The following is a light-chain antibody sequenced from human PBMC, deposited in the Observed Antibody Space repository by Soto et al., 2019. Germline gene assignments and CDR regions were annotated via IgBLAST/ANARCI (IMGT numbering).Light chain of an antibody. CDR2: AAS. J-gene: IGKJ1*01. Sequence: SQPAVAVSLSTGERPTLSCMARQSVMSNLAWYQQKPRQAPRLLIYAASTRVTGISAKFSGSGSGTEFTLTISSLQSADFVLYYCPHSIDWLGPFSQGTKLDI. CDR1: QSVMSN. CDR3: PHSIDWLGP. V-gene: IGKV3-15*01.